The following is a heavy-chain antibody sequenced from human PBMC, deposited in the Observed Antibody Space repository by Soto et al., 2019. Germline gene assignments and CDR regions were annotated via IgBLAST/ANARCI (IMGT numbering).Heavy chain of an antibody. J-gene: IGHJ3*02. D-gene: IGHD3-10*01. V-gene: IGHV3-23*01. CDR2: FRDTGDKT. CDR3: AKGPDPGAFDI. Sequence: EVQLLESGGGLVQPGGSLRLSCAASGFSFSSYAISWVRQAPGRGLGWVSTFRDTGDKTYYADSVKGRFTVSRDISQNTLYLQMNGLSPDDTAIYYCAKGPDPGAFDIWGQGTMVTVSS. CDR1: GFSFSSYA.